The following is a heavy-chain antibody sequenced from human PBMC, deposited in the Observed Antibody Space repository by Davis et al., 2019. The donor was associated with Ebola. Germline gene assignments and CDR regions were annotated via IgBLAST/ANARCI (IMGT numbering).Heavy chain of an antibody. J-gene: IGHJ4*02. CDR2: IYYSGST. CDR3: ARISVAGTNQFDY. Sequence: TLSLTCAVYGGSFSGYYWSWIRQPPGKGLEWIGYIYYSGSTNYNPSLKSRVTISVDTSKNQFSLKLSSVTAADTAVYYCARISVAGTNQFDYWGQGTLVTVSS. CDR1: GGSFSGYY. V-gene: IGHV4-59*01. D-gene: IGHD6-19*01.